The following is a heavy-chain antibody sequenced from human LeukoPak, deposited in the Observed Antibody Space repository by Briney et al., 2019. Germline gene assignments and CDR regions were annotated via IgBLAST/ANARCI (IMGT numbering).Heavy chain of an antibody. CDR3: VSRDY. Sequence: GGSLRLSCAASGFTFSGHWMSWVRQAPGKGLDWVANIKEDGSEKYYVDSVKGRFTISRDNTKNSLYLQMNSLRVEDTAVYYCVSRDYWGQGTLVTVSS. CDR2: IKEDGSEK. J-gene: IGHJ4*02. V-gene: IGHV3-7*01. CDR1: GFTFSGHW.